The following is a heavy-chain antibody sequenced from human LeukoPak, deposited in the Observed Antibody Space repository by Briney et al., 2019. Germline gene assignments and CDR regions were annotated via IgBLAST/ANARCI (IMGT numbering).Heavy chain of an antibody. CDR1: GGSINSSSYY. CDR2: IYHSGYT. Sequence: SETLSLTCTVSGGSINSSSYYWGWIRQPPGEALEWIGSIYHSGYTYYNPSLKSRVTISVDTSKNQFSLKLSSVTAADTAVYYCARGAYTGHFDYWGQGTLVTVSS. D-gene: IGHD1-1*01. V-gene: IGHV4-39*07. J-gene: IGHJ4*02. CDR3: ARGAYTGHFDY.